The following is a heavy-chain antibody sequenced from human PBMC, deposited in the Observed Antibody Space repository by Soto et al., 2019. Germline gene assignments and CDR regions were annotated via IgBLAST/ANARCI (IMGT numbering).Heavy chain of an antibody. CDR2: ISYEGSNK. CDR3: ANGGMGDGYNPWVDY. V-gene: IGHV3-30*18. CDR1: GFTFSSYG. J-gene: IGHJ4*02. D-gene: IGHD5-12*01. Sequence: QVQLVESGGGVVQPGRSLRLSCAASGFTFSSYGMHWVRQAPGKGLEWVAVISYEGSNKYYADSVKGRFTISRDNSKNPLYLQMNSLRAEVTAVYYCANGGMGDGYNPWVDYWGQGTLVTVSS.